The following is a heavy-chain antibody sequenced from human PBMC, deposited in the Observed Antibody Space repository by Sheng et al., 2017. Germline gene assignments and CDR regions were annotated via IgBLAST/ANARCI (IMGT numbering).Heavy chain of an antibody. V-gene: IGHV1-69*13. CDR3: ARVGFPYYGSGRPYGGDAFDI. J-gene: IGHJ3*02. CDR1: GGTFSSYA. CDR2: IIPIFGTA. Sequence: QVQLVQSGAEVKKPGSSVKVSCKASGGTFSSYAISWVRQAPGQGLEWMGGIIPIFGTANYAQKFQGRVTITADESTSTAYMELSSLRSEDTAVYYCARVGFPYYGSGRPYGGDAFDIWGQGTSGHRLF. D-gene: IGHD3-10*01.